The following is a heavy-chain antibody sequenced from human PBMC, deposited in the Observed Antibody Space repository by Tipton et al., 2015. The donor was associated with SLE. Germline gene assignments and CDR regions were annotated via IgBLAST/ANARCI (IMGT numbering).Heavy chain of an antibody. CDR3: TRSNGDSFDN. V-gene: IGHV5-10-1*01. Sequence: QLVQSGAEVKKPGESLKISCKGSGYSFNSYWIGWVRQMPGKGLEWMGRIDPSDSRPSFQGHVTISADKSISTAYLQWSSLKASDTAMYYCTRSNGDSFDNWGQGTLVTVSS. D-gene: IGHD4-17*01. CDR1: GYSFNSYW. CDR2: IDPSDS. J-gene: IGHJ4*02.